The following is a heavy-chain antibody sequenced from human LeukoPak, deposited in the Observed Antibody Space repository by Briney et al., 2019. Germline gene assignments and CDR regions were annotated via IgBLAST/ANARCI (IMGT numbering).Heavy chain of an antibody. V-gene: IGHV1-46*01. CDR2: INPSGGST. J-gene: IGHJ4*02. Sequence: ASVKVSCKASGYTFTGYYMHWVRQAPGQGLEWMGIINPSGGSTSYAQKFQGRVTMTRDTSTSTVYMELSSLRSEDTAVYYCAREGGPYRPLDYSGQGTLVTVSS. CDR1: GYTFTGYY. CDR3: AREGGPYRPLDY.